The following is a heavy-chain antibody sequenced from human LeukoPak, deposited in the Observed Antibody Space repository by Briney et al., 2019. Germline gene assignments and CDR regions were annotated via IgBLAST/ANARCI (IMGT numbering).Heavy chain of an antibody. J-gene: IGHJ3*02. CDR1: GFTFSSYG. CDR3: AKSWQWLVLTLDAFDI. Sequence: GGSLRLSCAASGFTFSSYGMHWVRQAPGKGLEWVAFIRYDGGNKYYADSVKGRFTISRDNSKNTLYLQMNSLRAEDTAVYYCAKSWQWLVLTLDAFDIWGQGTMVTVSS. CDR2: IRYDGGNK. V-gene: IGHV3-30*02. D-gene: IGHD6-19*01.